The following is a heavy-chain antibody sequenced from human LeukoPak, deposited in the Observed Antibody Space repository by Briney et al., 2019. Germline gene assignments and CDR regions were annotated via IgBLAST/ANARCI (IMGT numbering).Heavy chain of an antibody. CDR1: GGSFSGYY. V-gene: IGHV4-34*01. CDR2: ISHSGST. CDR3: ARGDITIFGVVKGFDP. D-gene: IGHD3-3*01. Sequence: PSETLSLTCAVYGGSFSGYYWSWIRQPPGKGLEWIGEISHSGSTNYNPSLKSRVTISVDTSKNQFSLKLSSVTAADTAVYYCARGDITIFGVVKGFDPWGQGTLVTVSS. J-gene: IGHJ5*02.